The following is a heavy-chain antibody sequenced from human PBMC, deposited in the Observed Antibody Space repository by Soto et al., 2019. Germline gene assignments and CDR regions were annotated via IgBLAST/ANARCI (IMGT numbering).Heavy chain of an antibody. Sequence: QVQLVESGGGFVKTSGSLTLACGGSGFTFSYYYMSWVRQAPGKGLEWVAYISSSGNTIYYADSVKGRITISRDNAKNSVFLQMSNLRAEDTALYFCAKMSSENYYDPVFSWGQGTLVTVSS. D-gene: IGHD3-22*01. CDR1: GFTFSYYY. V-gene: IGHV3-11*01. CDR2: ISSSGNTI. J-gene: IGHJ4*02. CDR3: AKMSSENYYDPVFS.